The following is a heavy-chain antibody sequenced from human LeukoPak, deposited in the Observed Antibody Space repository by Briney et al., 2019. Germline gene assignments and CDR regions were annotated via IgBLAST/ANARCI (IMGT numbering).Heavy chain of an antibody. J-gene: IGHJ6*03. CDR3: AREVVVPAAARHYYYYYYMDV. V-gene: IGHV3-21*01. D-gene: IGHD2-2*01. CDR2: ISSSSSYI. CDR1: GFTFSSYS. Sequence: PGXSLRLSCAASGFTFSSYSMNWVRQAPGKGLEWVSCISSSSSYIYYADSVKGRFTISRDNDKNSLYLQMNRLRAEDTGVYYCAREVVVPAAARHYYYYYYMDVWGKGTTVTVSS.